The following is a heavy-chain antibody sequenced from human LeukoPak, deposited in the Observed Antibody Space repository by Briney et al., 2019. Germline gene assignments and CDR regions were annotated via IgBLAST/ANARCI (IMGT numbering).Heavy chain of an antibody. CDR1: GGSISSSSYY. CDR3: ARGKAHYYDSSGYYSSRWFDP. J-gene: IGHJ5*02. CDR2: IYYSGST. Sequence: SETLSLTCTVSGGSISSSSYYWGWIRQPPGKGLEWIGYIYYSGSTYYNPSLKSRVTISVDTSKNQFSLKLSSVTAADTAVYYCARGKAHYYDSSGYYSSRWFDPWGQGTLVTVSS. V-gene: IGHV4-31*03. D-gene: IGHD3-22*01.